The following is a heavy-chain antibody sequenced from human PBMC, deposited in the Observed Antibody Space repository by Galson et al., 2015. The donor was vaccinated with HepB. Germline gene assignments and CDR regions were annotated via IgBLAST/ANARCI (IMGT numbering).Heavy chain of an antibody. CDR2: IRSSSSYT. D-gene: IGHD6-19*01. J-gene: IGHJ5*02. CDR1: GFTFSSYS. Sequence: SLRLSCAASGFTFSSYSMNWVRQAPGKGLEWVSSIRSSSSYTYYADSVKGRFTISRDNAKNSLYLQMNSLRAEDTAVYYCAWLRISSGWYGNFDHWGQGTLVTVSS. CDR3: AWLRISSGWYGNFDH. V-gene: IGHV3-21*01.